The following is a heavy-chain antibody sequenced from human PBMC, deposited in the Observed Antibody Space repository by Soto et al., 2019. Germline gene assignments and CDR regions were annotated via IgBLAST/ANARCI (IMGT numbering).Heavy chain of an antibody. CDR3: ARGQRSDPFYDS. CDR1: GGSFSGYY. J-gene: IGHJ4*02. Sequence: SETLSLTCAVYGGSFSGYYWNWVRQPPGKGLEWVGETSPDGDTNYSPSLKSRVTISLDTSKTQFSLKLTSVTAADTAVYYCARGQRSDPFYDSWGQGTLVTVSS. CDR2: TSPDGDT. V-gene: IGHV4-34*01.